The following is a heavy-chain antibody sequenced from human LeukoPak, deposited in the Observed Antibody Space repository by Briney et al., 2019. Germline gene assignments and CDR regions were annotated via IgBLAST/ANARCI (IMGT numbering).Heavy chain of an antibody. V-gene: IGHV3-30-3*01. CDR1: GFTFSSYA. Sequence: PGRSLRLSCAASGFTFSSYAMHWVRQAPGKGLEWVAVISYDGSNKYYADSVKGRFTISRDNSKNTLYLQMNSLRAEDTAVYYCASPPPGYSSGSRPLDYWGQGTLVTVSS. CDR2: ISYDGSNK. J-gene: IGHJ4*02. D-gene: IGHD6-19*01. CDR3: ASPPPGYSSGSRPLDY.